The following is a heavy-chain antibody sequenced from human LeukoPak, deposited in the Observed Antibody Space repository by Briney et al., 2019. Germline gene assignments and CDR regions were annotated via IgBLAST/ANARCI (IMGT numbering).Heavy chain of an antibody. D-gene: IGHD3-22*01. CDR2: ISGSADST. CDR3: AKDHDNYYVSSGYTPFDY. Sequence: GGSLRLSCAASGFTFSSYAMSWVRQAPGKGLEWVSDISGSADSTYYADSVRGRFTISRDNSKNTLYLQMYSLRAEDTAVYYCAKDHDNYYVSSGYTPFDYWGQGTLVTVSS. J-gene: IGHJ4*02. V-gene: IGHV3-23*01. CDR1: GFTFSSYA.